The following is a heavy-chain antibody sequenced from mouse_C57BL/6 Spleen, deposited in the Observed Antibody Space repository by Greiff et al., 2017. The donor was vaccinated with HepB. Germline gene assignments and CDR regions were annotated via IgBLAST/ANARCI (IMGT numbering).Heavy chain of an antibody. CDR2: ISDGGSYT. Sequence: EVKLVESGGGLVKPGGSLKLSCAASGFTFSSYAMSWVRQTPEKRLEWVATISDGGSYTYYPDNVKGRFTISRDNAKNNLYLQMSHLKSEDTALYYCARVGGPYFDYWGQGTTLTVSS. CDR3: ARVGGPYFDY. V-gene: IGHV5-4*03. J-gene: IGHJ2*01. CDR1: GFTFSSYA. D-gene: IGHD1-1*02.